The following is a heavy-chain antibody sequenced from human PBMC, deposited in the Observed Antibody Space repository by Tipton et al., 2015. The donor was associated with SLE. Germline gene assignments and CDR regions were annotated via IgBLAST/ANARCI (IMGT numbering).Heavy chain of an antibody. CDR1: GFTFSSYA. D-gene: IGHD3-10*01. V-gene: IGHV3-23*01. Sequence: GSLRLSCAASGFTFSSYAMNWVRQAPGKGLEWVSAISGSGGSTYYADSVKGRFTISRDNSKNTLYLQMNSLRAEDTAVYYCARDRLGLLWFGELCYWGQGTLVTVSS. CDR2: ISGSGGST. CDR3: ARDRLGLLWFGELCY. J-gene: IGHJ4*02.